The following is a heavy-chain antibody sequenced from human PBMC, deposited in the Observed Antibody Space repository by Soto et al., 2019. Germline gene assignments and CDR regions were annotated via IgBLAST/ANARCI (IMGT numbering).Heavy chain of an antibody. V-gene: IGHV3-33*01. CDR2: IWYDGSNK. CDR1: GFTFSSYG. Sequence: PGGSLRLSCAASGFTFSSYGMHWVRQAPGKGLEWVAVIWYDGSNKYYADSVKGRFTISRDNSKNTLYLQMNSLRAEDTAVYYCARDYDFWSGYPIYAFDIWGQGTMVTVSS. J-gene: IGHJ3*02. D-gene: IGHD3-3*01. CDR3: ARDYDFWSGYPIYAFDI.